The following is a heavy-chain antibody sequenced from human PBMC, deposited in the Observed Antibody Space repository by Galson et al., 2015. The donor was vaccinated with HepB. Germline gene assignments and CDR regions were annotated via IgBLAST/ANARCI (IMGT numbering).Heavy chain of an antibody. Sequence: ETLSLTCTVSGGSISSSSYYWGWIRQPPGKGLEWIGSIYYSGSTYYNPSLKSRVTISVDTSKNQFSLKLSSVTAADTAVHYCARSPIVATTRGYFDYWGQGTLVTVSS. CDR1: GGSISSSSYY. CDR3: ARSPIVATTRGYFDY. V-gene: IGHV4-39*01. CDR2: IYYSGST. D-gene: IGHD5-12*01. J-gene: IGHJ4*02.